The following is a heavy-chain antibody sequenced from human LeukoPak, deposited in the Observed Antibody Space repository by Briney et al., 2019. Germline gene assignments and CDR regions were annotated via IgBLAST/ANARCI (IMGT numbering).Heavy chain of an antibody. J-gene: IGHJ3*02. D-gene: IGHD1-26*01. CDR2: IYYSGST. V-gene: IGHV4-39*07. CDR3: ARGGTAFDI. CDR1: GGSISSSGYY. Sequence: SETLSLTCTVSGGSISSSGYYWGWIRQPPGKGLEWIGSIYYSGSTYYNPSLKSRVAISVDRSKNQFSLKLRSVTAADTALYYCARGGTAFDIWGQGTMVTVSS.